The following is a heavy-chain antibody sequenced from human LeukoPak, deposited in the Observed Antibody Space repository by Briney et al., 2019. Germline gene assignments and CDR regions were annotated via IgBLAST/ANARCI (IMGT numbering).Heavy chain of an antibody. Sequence: GGSLRLSCAASGFTFSSYAMSWVRQAPGKGLEWVSAISGSGGSTYYADSVKGRFTISRDNSKNTLYLQMNSLRAEDTAVYYCAKGPHSRYCSSTSCDYYFDYWGQGTLVTVSS. J-gene: IGHJ4*02. CDR1: GFTFSSYA. CDR2: ISGSGGST. CDR3: AKGPHSRYCSSTSCDYYFDY. D-gene: IGHD2-2*01. V-gene: IGHV3-23*01.